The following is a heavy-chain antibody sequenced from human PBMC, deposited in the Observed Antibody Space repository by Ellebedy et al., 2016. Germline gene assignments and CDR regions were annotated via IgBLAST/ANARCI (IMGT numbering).Heavy chain of an antibody. D-gene: IGHD5-12*01. CDR1: GSSFTNHW. J-gene: IGHJ5*02. CDR3: ARREYFRGSHWFHP. Sequence: GGSLRLSCQGSGSSFTNHWIVWVRQMPGKGLEFMGIIYLGDSDTKYNPSFQGKVTISADRSTSTAYLQWSGLKASDTAMYFCARREYFRGSHWFHPWGQGTLVTVAS. V-gene: IGHV5-51*01. CDR2: IYLGDSDT.